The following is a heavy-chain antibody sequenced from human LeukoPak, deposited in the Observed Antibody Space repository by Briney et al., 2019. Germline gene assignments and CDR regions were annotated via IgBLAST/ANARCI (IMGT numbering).Heavy chain of an antibody. D-gene: IGHD3-10*01. CDR3: ARVGPSIDYYGSGSGVLYYYYYGMDV. J-gene: IGHJ6*02. CDR2: IIPIFGIA. V-gene: IGHV1-69*04. CDR1: GGTFSSYA. Sequence: ASVKVSCKASGGTFSSYAISWVRQAPGQGLEWMGRIIPIFGIANYAQKFQGRVTITADKPTSTAYMELSSLRSEDTAVYYCARVGPSIDYYGSGSGVLYYYYYGMDVWGQGTTVTVSS.